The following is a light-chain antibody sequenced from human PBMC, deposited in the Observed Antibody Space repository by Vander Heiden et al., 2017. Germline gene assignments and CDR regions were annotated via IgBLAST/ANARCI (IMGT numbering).Light chain of an antibody. CDR3: ATWDDSLNGV. J-gene: IGLJ3*02. CDR1: NSNIGSNT. Sequence: QSVLTQPPSASGTPGQRVTISCSGSNSNIGSNTVNWYQQLPGTAPKLLIYGNNQRPSGVPDRFSGSKSGTSASLAISGLQSEDEADYYCATWDDSLNGVFGGGTKLTVL. CDR2: GNN. V-gene: IGLV1-44*01.